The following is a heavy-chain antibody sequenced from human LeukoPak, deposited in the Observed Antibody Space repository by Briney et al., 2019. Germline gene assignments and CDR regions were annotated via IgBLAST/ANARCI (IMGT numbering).Heavy chain of an antibody. J-gene: IGHJ3*02. Sequence: SETLSLTCTVSGGSISSSSYYWGWIRQPPGKGLEWIGSIYYSGSTYYNPSLKSRVTISVDTSKNQFSLKLSSVTAADTAVYYCARGDSSGKDAFDIWGQGTMVTVSS. CDR2: IYYSGST. CDR3: ARGDSSGKDAFDI. V-gene: IGHV4-39*07. D-gene: IGHD3-22*01. CDR1: GGSISSSSYY.